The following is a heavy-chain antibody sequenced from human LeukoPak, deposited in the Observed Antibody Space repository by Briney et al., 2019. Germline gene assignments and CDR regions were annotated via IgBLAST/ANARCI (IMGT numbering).Heavy chain of an antibody. CDR2: INSGNGNT. J-gene: IGHJ3*02. D-gene: IGHD2-15*01. CDR3: ARPYCSGGSCYSEGLAFDI. Sequence: ASVKVSCKASGYTFTSYALHWVRQAPGQRLEWMGWINSGNGNTKYSQKLQGRVTITRDTSASTAYMELSSLRSEDTAVYYCARPYCSGGSCYSEGLAFDIWGQGTMVTVSS. CDR1: GYTFTSYA. V-gene: IGHV1-3*01.